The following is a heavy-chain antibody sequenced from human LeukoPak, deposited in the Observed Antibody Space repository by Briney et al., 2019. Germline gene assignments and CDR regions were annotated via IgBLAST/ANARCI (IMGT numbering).Heavy chain of an antibody. CDR1: GGTFTSYA. V-gene: IGHV1-69*05. CDR3: ATRWSGWHIFDY. J-gene: IGHJ4*02. CDR2: IIPIFGTA. D-gene: IGHD3-3*01. Sequence: GASVTVSCTASGGTFTSYAISWVRHAPGQGLEWMGVIIPIFGTANYAQKFQGRVPITTDESTSTAYMELSRLRSEDTAVYYCATRWSGWHIFDYWGQGAMVTVSS.